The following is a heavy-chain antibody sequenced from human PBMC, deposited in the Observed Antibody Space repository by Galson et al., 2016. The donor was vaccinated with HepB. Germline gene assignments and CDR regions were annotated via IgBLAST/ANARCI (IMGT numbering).Heavy chain of an antibody. J-gene: IGHJ4*02. Sequence: QSGAEVKKSGESLKISCKGSGYRFTNYWIGWVRQMPGKGLEWMGIIHPRDSETRYSPSFEGQVTTSADKSVTTAYLQWSSLKASDSAMYYCARHSTYCGGDCDFNSEAPFDYWGQGTLVTVSS. CDR1: GYRFTNYW. CDR3: ARHSTYCGGDCDFNSEAPFDY. CDR2: IHPRDSET. V-gene: IGHV5-51*01. D-gene: IGHD2-21*02.